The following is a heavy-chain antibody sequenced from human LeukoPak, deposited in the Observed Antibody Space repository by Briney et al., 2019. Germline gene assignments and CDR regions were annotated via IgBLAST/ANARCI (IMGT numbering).Heavy chain of an antibody. CDR3: ARAILMGVAAAGTTDY. CDR1: GFTFSDYY. V-gene: IGHV3-11*04. J-gene: IGHJ4*02. Sequence: GGSLRLSCAASGFTFSDYYMSWIRQAPGKGLEWVSYISSSGSTIYYADSVKGRFTISRDNAKNSLYLQMNSLRAEDTAVYYCARAILMGVAAAGTTDYWGQGTLVTVSS. CDR2: ISSSGSTI. D-gene: IGHD6-13*01.